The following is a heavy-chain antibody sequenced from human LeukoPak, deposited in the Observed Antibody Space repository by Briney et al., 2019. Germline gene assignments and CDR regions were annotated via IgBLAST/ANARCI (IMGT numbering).Heavy chain of an antibody. CDR3: ARDYSG. CDR1: GFTFSSYE. CDR2: IKQDGTEQ. D-gene: IGHD1-26*01. J-gene: IGHJ4*02. Sequence: PGGSLRLSCAASGFTFSSYEMNWVRQAPGKGLEWLANIKQDGTEQNYLNPVKGRFTISRDNAKNSLYLQMNSLRVEDTAVYYCARDYSGWGQGTLVTVSS. V-gene: IGHV3-7*01.